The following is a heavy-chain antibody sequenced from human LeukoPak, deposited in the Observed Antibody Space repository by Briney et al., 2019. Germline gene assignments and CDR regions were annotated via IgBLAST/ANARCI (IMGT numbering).Heavy chain of an antibody. CDR3: ARDRTSSSHFDY. CDR1: GYTFSDYY. D-gene: IGHD6-6*01. Sequence: GASVKVSCKASGYTFSDYYMQWARQAPGQGLEWMGWINPNSGGTNYAQKFQGRVTMTRDTSISTAYMELSRLTSDDTAVYYCARDRTSSSHFDYWGQGTLVTVSS. J-gene: IGHJ4*02. CDR2: INPNSGGT. V-gene: IGHV1-2*02.